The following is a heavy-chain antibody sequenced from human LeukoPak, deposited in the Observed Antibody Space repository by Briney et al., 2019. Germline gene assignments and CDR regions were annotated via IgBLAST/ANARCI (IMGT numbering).Heavy chain of an antibody. V-gene: IGHV3-74*01. CDR2: INPDGSNT. D-gene: IGHD3-22*01. CDR1: GFTFDDYA. CDR3: ARSYYYDSSGYYYELNY. J-gene: IGHJ4*02. Sequence: GGSLRLSCAASGFTFDDYAMHWVRQAPGKGLVWVSRINPDGSNTNYADSVKGRFTISRDNAKNTLYLQMNSLRAEDTAVYYCARSYYYDSSGYYYELNYWGQGTLVTVSS.